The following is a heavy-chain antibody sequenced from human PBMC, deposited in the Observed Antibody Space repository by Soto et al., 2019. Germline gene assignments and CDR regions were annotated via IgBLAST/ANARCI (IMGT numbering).Heavy chain of an antibody. J-gene: IGHJ4*02. D-gene: IGHD5-18*01. CDR1: GFTFSSYG. CDR3: AKERRGDSYGFDY. V-gene: IGHV3-30*18. Sequence: VGSLRLSCAASGFTFSSYGMHWVRQAPGKGLEWVAVISYDGSNKYYADSVKGRFTISRDNSKNTLYLQMNSLRAEDTAVYYCAKERRGDSYGFDYWGQGTLVTVSS. CDR2: ISYDGSNK.